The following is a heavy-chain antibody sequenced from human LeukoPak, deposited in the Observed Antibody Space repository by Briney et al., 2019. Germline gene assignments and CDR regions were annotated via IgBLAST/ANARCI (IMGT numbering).Heavy chain of an antibody. CDR2: IYWNDDK. CDR1: GFSLSTSGVG. V-gene: IGHV2-5*01. J-gene: IGHJ5*02. CDR3: ARPGQYYYDSSGYYH. D-gene: IGHD3-22*01. Sequence: SGPTLVNSTQTLTLTCTFSGFSLSTSGVGVGWIRQPPGKALEWLALIYWNDDKRYSPSLKSRLTITKDTSKNQVVLTMTNMDPVDTATYYCARPGQYYYDSSGYYHWGQGTLVTVSS.